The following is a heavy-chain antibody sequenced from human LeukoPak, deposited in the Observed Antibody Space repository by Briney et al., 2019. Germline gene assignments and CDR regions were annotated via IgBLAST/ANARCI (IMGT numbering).Heavy chain of an antibody. CDR2: ISDNGDDT. V-gene: IGHV3-23*01. J-gene: IGHJ4*02. CDR1: GCTFSSYA. CDR3: AKGYYGNYVAVDY. Sequence: GGSLRLSCAASGCTFSSYARIWVRQAPGKGLDWVSSISDNGDDTYYADSVKGRFTISRDKSTNTLYLQMNSLRADDTAVYYCAKGYYGNYVAVDYWGQGTLVTVSS. D-gene: IGHD4-11*01.